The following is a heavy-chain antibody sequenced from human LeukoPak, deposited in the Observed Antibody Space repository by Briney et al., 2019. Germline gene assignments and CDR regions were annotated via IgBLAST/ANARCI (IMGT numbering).Heavy chain of an antibody. CDR2: FNAGIGNT. D-gene: IGHD3-3*01. V-gene: IGHV1-3*03. CDR3: ASGVLRFLEWPEYLQH. J-gene: IGHJ1*01. Sequence: ASVKVSGKASGYTVTSYAMHWLRQAPGQTREWMGWFNAGIGNTKYSQEFQGRVTITRDTSASTAHMELSSLRSEDMAVCYCASGVLRFLEWPEYLQHWGEGALVTVSS. CDR1: GYTVTSYA.